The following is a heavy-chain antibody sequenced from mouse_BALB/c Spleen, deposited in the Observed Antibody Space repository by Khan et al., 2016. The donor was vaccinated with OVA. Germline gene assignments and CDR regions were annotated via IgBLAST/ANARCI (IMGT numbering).Heavy chain of an antibody. CDR3: ARAYYGNYREAMDY. CDR1: GFSLTGYG. V-gene: IGHV2-6-7*01. J-gene: IGHJ4*01. Sequence: VQLQESRPGLVAPSQSLSITCTVSGFSLTGYGVNWVRQPPGKGLEWLGMIWGDGTTDYNSTLKSRLSISKDISKSQVFLKMNSLQTDDTARYYCARAYYGNYREAMDYWGQGTSVTVSS. CDR2: IWGDGTT. D-gene: IGHD2-10*01.